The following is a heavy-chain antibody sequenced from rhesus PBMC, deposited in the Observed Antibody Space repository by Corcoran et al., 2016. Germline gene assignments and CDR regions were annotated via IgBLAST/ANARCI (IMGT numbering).Heavy chain of an antibody. CDR2: IYGSGGRT. CDR3: ARHNYAKRYGLDS. CDR1: GGSISGYY. V-gene: IGHV4-160*01. J-gene: IGHJ6*01. Sequence: QVQLQESGPGLVKPSETLSLTCAVSGGSISGYYWRWIRQPPGKGLEWIGRIYGSGGRTDYNPSLKSRVTISTDTSKTQFSLKLSSVTAADTAVYYCARHNYAKRYGLDSWGQGVVVTVSS. D-gene: IGHD4-11*01.